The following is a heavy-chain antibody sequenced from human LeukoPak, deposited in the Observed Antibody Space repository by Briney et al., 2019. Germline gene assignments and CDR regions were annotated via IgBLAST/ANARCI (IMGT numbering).Heavy chain of an antibody. CDR1: GYTFTSYA. Sequence: ASVKVSCKASGYTFTSYAMNWVRQAPGQGLEWMGWINTNTGNPTYAQGFTGRLVFSLDTSVSTAYLQISSLKAEDTAVYYCARVLEDIVVVPAANYYYYYGMDVWGQGTTVTVSS. D-gene: IGHD2-2*01. V-gene: IGHV7-4-1*02. CDR3: ARVLEDIVVVPAANYYYYYGMDV. CDR2: INTNTGNP. J-gene: IGHJ6*02.